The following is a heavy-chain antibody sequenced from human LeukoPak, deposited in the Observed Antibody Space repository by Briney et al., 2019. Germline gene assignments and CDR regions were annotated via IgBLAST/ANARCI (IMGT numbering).Heavy chain of an antibody. CDR2: ISAYNGNT. CDR1: GYTFTSYG. Sequence: ASVKVSCKASGYTFTSYGISWVRQAPGPGLEWMGWISAYNGNTNYAQKLQGRVTMTTDTSTSTAYMELRSLRSDDTAVYYCARDTAGSGSYYLDYWGQGTLVTVSS. V-gene: IGHV1-18*01. J-gene: IGHJ4*02. D-gene: IGHD1-26*01. CDR3: ARDTAGSGSYYLDY.